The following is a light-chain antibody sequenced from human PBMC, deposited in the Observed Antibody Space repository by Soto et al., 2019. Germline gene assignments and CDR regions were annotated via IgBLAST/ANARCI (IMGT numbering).Light chain of an antibody. CDR1: QTISSG. CDR2: DAS. V-gene: IGKV1-5*01. Sequence: DIPMTQSPSTLSASVGDRVTITCRASQTISSGLAWYQQKPGKAPKVLIYDASPLESGVPSRFSGSGSGTEFLLTISSLQPDDFATYYCQQYKSYKTFGQGTKVEIK. CDR3: QQYKSYKT. J-gene: IGKJ1*01.